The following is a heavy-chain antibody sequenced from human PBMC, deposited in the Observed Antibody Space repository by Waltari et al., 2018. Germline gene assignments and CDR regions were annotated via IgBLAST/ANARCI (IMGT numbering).Heavy chain of an antibody. CDR1: GFTCRRYA. J-gene: IGHJ4*02. Sequence: EVQLLESGGGWVQHGGSLRLSCEDSGFTCRRYAITWVLRAPGKGLEWVSAISGSGGSTYYADSVRGRFTISRDNSKNTLYLQMNSLRAEDTAVYYCAKAVTGDGYNFDYWGQGTLVTVSS. V-gene: IGHV3-23*01. CDR2: ISGSGGST. D-gene: IGHD6-19*01. CDR3: AKAVTGDGYNFDY.